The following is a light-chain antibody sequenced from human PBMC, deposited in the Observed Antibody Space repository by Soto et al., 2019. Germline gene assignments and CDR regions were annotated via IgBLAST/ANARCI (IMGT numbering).Light chain of an antibody. CDR1: SSDVGGYNY. Sequence: QSALTQPRSVSGCPGQSVTISCTGTSSDVGGYNYVSWYQQHPGKAPKLMIYDVSKRPSGVPDHFSGSKSGNTASLTISGLQAEDEADYYCCSYAGSYTYVFGTGTKVTVL. CDR2: DVS. V-gene: IGLV2-11*01. J-gene: IGLJ1*01. CDR3: CSYAGSYTYV.